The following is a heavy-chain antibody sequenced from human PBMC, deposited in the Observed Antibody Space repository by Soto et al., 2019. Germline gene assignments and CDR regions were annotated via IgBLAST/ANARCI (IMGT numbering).Heavy chain of an antibody. Sequence: ESGGGLVQPGGSLRLSCAASGLTVSSNYMSWVRQAPGKGLEWVSVIYSGGSTYLADSVKGRFTISRDNSKNTLYLQMNSLRAEDTAVYYCARDMVRAMDVWGQGTTVTVSS. J-gene: IGHJ6*02. V-gene: IGHV3-66*01. D-gene: IGHD3-10*01. CDR1: GLTVSSNY. CDR3: ARDMVRAMDV. CDR2: IYSGGST.